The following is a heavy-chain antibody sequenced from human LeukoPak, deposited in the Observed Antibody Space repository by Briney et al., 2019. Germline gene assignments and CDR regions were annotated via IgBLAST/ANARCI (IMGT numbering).Heavy chain of an antibody. CDR1: GFSVSSNY. J-gene: IGHJ4*02. D-gene: IGHD3-10*01. Sequence: PGTSLRLSCAASGFSVSSNYMSWVRQAPGKGLEWVSLIYSGGSTYYADSVKGRFTVSRHNSKNTLYLQMNSLRAEDTAVYYCAREGGFGELSYWGQGTLVTVSS. CDR3: AREGGFGELSY. CDR2: IYSGGST. V-gene: IGHV3-53*04.